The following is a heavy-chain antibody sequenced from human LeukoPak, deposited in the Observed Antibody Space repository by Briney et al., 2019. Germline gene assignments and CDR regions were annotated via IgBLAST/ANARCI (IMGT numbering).Heavy chain of an antibody. V-gene: IGHV4-59*01. CDR2: IYYSGST. Sequence: KPSETLSLTCPVSGGSISSYYWSWIRQPPGKGLEWIGYIYYSGSTNYNPSLKSRVTISVDTSKNQFSLKLSSVTAADTAVYYCARVLPMVRGVIYYYYYMDVWGKGTTVTVPS. CDR3: ARVLPMVRGVIYYYYYMDV. D-gene: IGHD3-10*01. CDR1: GGSISSYY. J-gene: IGHJ6*03.